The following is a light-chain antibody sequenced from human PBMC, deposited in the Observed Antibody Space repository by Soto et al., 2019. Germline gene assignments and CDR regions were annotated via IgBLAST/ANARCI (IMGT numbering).Light chain of an antibody. Sequence: QYALTQPASVSGSPGQSITIYCTGTSSDVGGYNYVSWYQQHPGKAPKLMIYEVSNRPSGVSNRFSGSKSGNTASLTISGLQAEDEADYYCSSYTSSSTLDWVFGGGTKVTVL. CDR1: SSDVGGYNY. CDR3: SSYTSSSTLDWV. CDR2: EVS. J-gene: IGLJ3*02. V-gene: IGLV2-14*01.